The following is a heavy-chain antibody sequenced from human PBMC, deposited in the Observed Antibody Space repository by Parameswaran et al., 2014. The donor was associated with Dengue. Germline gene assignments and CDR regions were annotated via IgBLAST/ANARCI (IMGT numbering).Heavy chain of an antibody. J-gene: IGHJ5*02. Sequence: VRQAPGKGLEWIGEINHSGSTNYNPSLKSRVTISVDTSKNQFSLKLSSVTAADTAVYYCARSGYDSSGYYRPANWFDPWGQGTLVTVSS. D-gene: IGHD3-22*01. V-gene: IGHV4-34*01. CDR3: ARSGYDSSGYYRPANWFDP. CDR2: INHSGST.